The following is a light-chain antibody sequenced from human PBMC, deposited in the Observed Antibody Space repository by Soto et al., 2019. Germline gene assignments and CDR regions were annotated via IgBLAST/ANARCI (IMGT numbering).Light chain of an antibody. V-gene: IGKV3-20*01. Sequence: EMVLTQSPGTLSLSRGERATLSCRVSQSISSYLAWYQQKPGQAPRLLIYGASSRATGIPDRFSGSGSGTDFSLTITRLEPADFAVYYCQQSGSSPGTFGQGTKLEIK. CDR1: QSISSY. J-gene: IGKJ2*01. CDR2: GAS. CDR3: QQSGSSPGT.